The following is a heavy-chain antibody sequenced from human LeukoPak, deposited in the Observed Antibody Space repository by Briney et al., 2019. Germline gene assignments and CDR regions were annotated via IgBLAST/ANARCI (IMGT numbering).Heavy chain of an antibody. Sequence: GGSLRLSCAASGFTFSDYWMQWVRQAPGKGLEWVSYISSSGTAMHYADSVRGRLSISRDNAKNSLYLQMNSLRAEDTAVYYCARDRRDYDSYRNGNWFDPWGQGTLVTVSS. V-gene: IGHV3-48*01. CDR1: GFTFSDYW. CDR3: ARDRRDYDSYRNGNWFDP. CDR2: ISSSGTAM. J-gene: IGHJ5*02. D-gene: IGHD3-3*01.